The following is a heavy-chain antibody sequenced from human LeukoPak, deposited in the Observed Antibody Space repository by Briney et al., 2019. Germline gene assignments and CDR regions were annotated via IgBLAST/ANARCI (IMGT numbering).Heavy chain of an antibody. V-gene: IGHV4-34*01. CDR2: IYHSGST. CDR1: GGSFSGYY. D-gene: IGHD3-10*01. J-gene: IGHJ3*02. Sequence: SETLSLTCAVYGGSFSGYYWSWIRQPPGKGLEWIGSIYHSGSTYYNPSLKSRVTISVDTSKNQFSLKLSSVTAADTAVYYCARVDYGSGSYGAFGIWGQGTMVTVSS. CDR3: ARVDYGSGSYGAFGI.